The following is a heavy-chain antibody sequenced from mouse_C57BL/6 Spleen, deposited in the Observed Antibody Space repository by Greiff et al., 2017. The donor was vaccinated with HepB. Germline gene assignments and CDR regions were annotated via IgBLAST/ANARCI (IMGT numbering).Heavy chain of an antibody. CDR2: ISSGGSYT. CDR3: ARHEGSSGYDYAMDY. J-gene: IGHJ4*01. Sequence: EVKLVESGGDLVKPGGSLKLSCAASGFTFSSYGMSWVRQTPDKRLEWVATISSGGSYTYYPDSVKGRFTISRDNAKNTLYLQMSSLKSEDTAMYYCARHEGSSGYDYAMDYWGQGTSVTVSS. V-gene: IGHV5-6*01. CDR1: GFTFSSYG. D-gene: IGHD3-2*02.